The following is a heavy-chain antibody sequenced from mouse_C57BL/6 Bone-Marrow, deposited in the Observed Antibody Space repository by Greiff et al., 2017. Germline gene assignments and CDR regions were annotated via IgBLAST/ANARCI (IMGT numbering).Heavy chain of an antibody. D-gene: IGHD3-3*01. J-gene: IGHJ4*01. CDR1: GYTFTNYW. CDR2: IYAGGGYT. CDR3: ARTLGDYAMDY. Sequence: VQLQQSGAELVRPGTSVKMSCKASGYTFTNYWIGWAQQRPGHGLEWIGDIYAGGGYTNYNDKFKGKATLTADKSSSKAYLQFSSLTSEDSAIYYCARTLGDYAMDYWGQGTSVTVSS. V-gene: IGHV1-63*01.